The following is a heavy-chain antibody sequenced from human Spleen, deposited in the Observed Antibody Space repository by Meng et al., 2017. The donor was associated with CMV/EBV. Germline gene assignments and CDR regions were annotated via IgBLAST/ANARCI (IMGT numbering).Heavy chain of an antibody. CDR1: GFTFSTYG. Sequence: ETLSLTCAASGFTFSTYGMHWVRQAPGKGLEWVSAIYSGGNTHYADPVKGRFTISRNNSKNTLYLQMNSLRAEDTAVYYCAGTTVTTLIYYYYGMDVWGQGTTVTV. V-gene: IGHV3-NL1*01. J-gene: IGHJ6*02. CDR2: IYSGGNT. CDR3: AGTTVTTLIYYYYGMDV. D-gene: IGHD4-11*01.